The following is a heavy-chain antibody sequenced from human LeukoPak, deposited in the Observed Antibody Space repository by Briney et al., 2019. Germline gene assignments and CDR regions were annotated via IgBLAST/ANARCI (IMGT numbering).Heavy chain of an antibody. CDR1: GFTFNNYA. Sequence: PGGSLRLSCAASGFTFNNYAMHWVRQAPGKGLEWVSGITGSGDFTEYADSVKGRFTISRDNSKNTLYLQTDSLKAEDTAVYNCAKKYSGSHPFDNWGQGTLVTVSS. J-gene: IGHJ4*02. D-gene: IGHD1-26*01. CDR3: AKKYSGSHPFDN. CDR2: ITGSGDFT. V-gene: IGHV3-23*01.